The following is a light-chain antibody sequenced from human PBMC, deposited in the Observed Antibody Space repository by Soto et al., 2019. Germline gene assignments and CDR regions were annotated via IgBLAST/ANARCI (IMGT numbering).Light chain of an antibody. V-gene: IGKV3-15*01. CDR3: QQYNNWPPYT. CDR2: GAS. CDR1: QSVRSD. Sequence: EIVMTQSPATLSVSPGERATLSCRASQSVRSDLAWYQQKPGQAPRLLIYGASTRATGIPARFSGSGSGTEFTLTISSLQSEDSAVYYCQQYNNWPPYTFGQGTKLEIK. J-gene: IGKJ2*01.